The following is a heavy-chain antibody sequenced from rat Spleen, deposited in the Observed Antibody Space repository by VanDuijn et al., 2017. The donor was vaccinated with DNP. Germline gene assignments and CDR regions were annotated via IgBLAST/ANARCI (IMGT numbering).Heavy chain of an antibody. D-gene: IGHD4-3*01. V-gene: IGHV5-22*01. CDR3: ARWNNPGYYFDY. CDR1: GFTFSDYY. J-gene: IGHJ1*01. Sequence: EVQLVESGGGVVQPGRSLKLSCAASGFTFSDYYMAWVRQAPTKGLEWVAYISYDGRSNYRGDSVKGRFTIFRDNAKSTLYLQMDSLRSEDMATYYCARWNNPGYYFDYWGPGTMVTVSS. CDR2: ISYDGRSN.